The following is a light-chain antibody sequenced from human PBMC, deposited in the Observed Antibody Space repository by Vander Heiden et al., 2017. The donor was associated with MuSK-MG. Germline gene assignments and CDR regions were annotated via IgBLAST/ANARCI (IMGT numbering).Light chain of an antibody. CDR1: QSVRSSQ. V-gene: IGKV3-20*01. CDR3: QQDGSAPLT. J-gene: IGKJ4*01. CDR2: STS. Sequence: EIVLTQSPGTLSLSPGERATLSCRASQSVRSSQLAWYQQKPGQAPRLVIYSTSSRATDFPDRFSGSGSGRDFTLTINRLEPEDFAVYYSQQDGSAPLTFGGGTTVEIK.